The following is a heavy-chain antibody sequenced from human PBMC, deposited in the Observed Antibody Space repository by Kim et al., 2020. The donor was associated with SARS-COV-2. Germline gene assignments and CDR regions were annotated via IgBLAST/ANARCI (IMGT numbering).Heavy chain of an antibody. Sequence: IDHSGSANYNPSLKNRVTISIDTSNNQFSLKMNSVTAADTAIYYCARYDFWSRGTLVTVSS. J-gene: IGHJ4*02. CDR2: IDHSGSA. D-gene: IGHD3-3*01. V-gene: IGHV4-34*01. CDR3: ARYDF.